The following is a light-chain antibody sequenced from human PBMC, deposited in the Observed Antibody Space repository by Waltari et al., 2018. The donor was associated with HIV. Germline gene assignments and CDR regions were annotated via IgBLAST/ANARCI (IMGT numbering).Light chain of an antibody. CDR1: FGTVSPSSY. V-gene: IGLV7-43*01. Sequence: QTVVTQEYSLTVSPGGPVTLPFGLTFGTVSPSSYPNWLQQNPGLPPTALIYVSGTKHRCTPARYSGSIVGDKATLTLTAVQAEDEAIYFCLLYVGGSYLFGGGTLVTVL. CDR3: LLYVGGSYL. CDR2: VSG. J-gene: IGLJ2*01.